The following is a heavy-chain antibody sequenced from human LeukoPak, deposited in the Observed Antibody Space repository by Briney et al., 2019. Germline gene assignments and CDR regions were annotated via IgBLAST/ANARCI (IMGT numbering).Heavy chain of an antibody. CDR3: ARDRGTLHSSSWYWGQRDWDAFDI. Sequence: GGSLRLSCAASGFTFSSYAMHWVRQAPGKGLEWVAVISYDGSNKYYADSVKGRFTISRDNSKNTLYLQMNSLRAEDTAVYYCARDRGTLHSSSWYWGQRDWDAFDIWGQGTMVTVSS. D-gene: IGHD6-13*01. CDR1: GFTFSSYA. V-gene: IGHV3-30-3*01. J-gene: IGHJ3*02. CDR2: ISYDGSNK.